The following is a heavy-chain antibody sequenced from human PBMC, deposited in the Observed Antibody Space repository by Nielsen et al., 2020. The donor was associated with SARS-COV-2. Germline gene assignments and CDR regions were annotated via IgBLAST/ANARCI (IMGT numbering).Heavy chain of an antibody. CDR1: GGTFSSYA. J-gene: IGHJ6*02. CDR2: IIPIFGTA. D-gene: IGHD3-22*01. V-gene: IGHV1-69*05. Sequence: SVKVSCKASGGTFSSYAISWVRQAPGQGLEWMGGIIPIFGTANYAQKFQGRVTMTRNTSISTAYMELSSLRSEDTAVYYCARGVRGITMIVVVTTYYYYGMDVWGQGTTVTVSS. CDR3: ARGVRGITMIVVVTTYYYYGMDV.